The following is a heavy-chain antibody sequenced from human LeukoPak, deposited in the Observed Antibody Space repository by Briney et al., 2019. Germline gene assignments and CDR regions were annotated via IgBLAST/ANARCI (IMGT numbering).Heavy chain of an antibody. J-gene: IGHJ5*02. Sequence: PGGSLRLSCAASGFTFSDAWMSWVRQAPGKGLEWVSVLYSGGTTHYADSVKGRFTISRDNSKNTLFLQMDSLRPEDTAVYYCVRGTWFDPWGQGTLVTVSS. V-gene: IGHV3-53*01. CDR3: VRGTWFDP. CDR1: GFTFSDAW. D-gene: IGHD1-1*01. CDR2: LYSGGTT.